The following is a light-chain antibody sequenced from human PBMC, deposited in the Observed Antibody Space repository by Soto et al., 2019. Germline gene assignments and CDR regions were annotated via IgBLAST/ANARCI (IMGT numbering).Light chain of an antibody. Sequence: QSALTQPAPVSGSPGQSITISCTGTRSDIGAYNFVSWYQQHPGEVPKLILYDVNVRPSGVSNRFSGSKSGNTASLTISGLQAEDEADYYCTSWTTSTTMIFGGGTKVTAL. CDR1: RSDIGAYNF. V-gene: IGLV2-14*03. CDR2: DVN. CDR3: TSWTTSTTMI. J-gene: IGLJ2*01.